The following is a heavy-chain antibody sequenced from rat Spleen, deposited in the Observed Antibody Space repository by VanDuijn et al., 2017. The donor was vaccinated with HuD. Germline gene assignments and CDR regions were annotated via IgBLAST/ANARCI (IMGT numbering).Heavy chain of an antibody. CDR3: AGARYLRDWYFDF. CDR2: ISSDGSST. CDR1: GFTFSDFF. Sequence: EVQLVESDGGLVQPGRSLNLSCAASGFTFSDFFMAWVRQAPAKGLEWVATISSDGSSTYYRDSVKGSFTISSDNAKRTLFLQMDSLRSDDTATYFCAGARYLRDWYFDFWGPGTMVTVSS. D-gene: IGHD2-1*01. V-gene: IGHV5-29*01. J-gene: IGHJ1*01.